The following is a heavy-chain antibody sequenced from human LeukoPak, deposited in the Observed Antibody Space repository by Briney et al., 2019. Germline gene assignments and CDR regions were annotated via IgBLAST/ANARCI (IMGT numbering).Heavy chain of an antibody. CDR3: ARDLRTPSDTNIAIDY. J-gene: IGHJ4*02. CDR2: VSLRGTTI. Sequence: GGPLRLPCAASGFTFSSYEMNGVRQAPGKGLEWLSYVSLRGTTIYYADSVKGRFTVSRDNAKHSLYLQMNSLRAEDTAVYYCARDLRTPSDTNIAIDYWGQGTLVTVSS. CDR1: GFTFSSYE. V-gene: IGHV3-48*03. D-gene: IGHD4-23*01.